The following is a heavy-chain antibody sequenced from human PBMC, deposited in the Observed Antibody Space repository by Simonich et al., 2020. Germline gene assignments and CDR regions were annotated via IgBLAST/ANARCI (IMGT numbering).Heavy chain of an antibody. D-gene: IGHD6-13*01. CDR3: ARAYSSSWYNWFDP. V-gene: IGHV3-33*01. Sequence: QVQLVESGGGVVQPGRSLRLSVAASGCTLGSYGMHGVSKAPGKGLEWVAVIWYEGSNKYYADSVKGRFTISRDNSKNTLYLQMNSLRAEDTAVYYCARAYSSSWYNWFDPWGQGTLVTVSS. J-gene: IGHJ5*02. CDR2: IWYEGSNK. CDR1: GCTLGSYG.